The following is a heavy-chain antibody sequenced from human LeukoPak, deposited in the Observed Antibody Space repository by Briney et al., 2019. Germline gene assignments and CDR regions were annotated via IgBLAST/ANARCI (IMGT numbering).Heavy chain of an antibody. D-gene: IGHD5-24*01. CDR2: INPNSAAT. Sequence: GASVKVFCKAPGYIFTGYYMHWVRQAPGQGLEWLGWINPNSAATSYAQIFQDRVTMTRDTSTSTAYMELSSLRSDDTAVYYCARRLVDSSDGYDVWGQGTVVTVSS. J-gene: IGHJ3*01. CDR1: GYIFTGYY. CDR3: ARRLVDSSDGYDV. V-gene: IGHV1-2*02.